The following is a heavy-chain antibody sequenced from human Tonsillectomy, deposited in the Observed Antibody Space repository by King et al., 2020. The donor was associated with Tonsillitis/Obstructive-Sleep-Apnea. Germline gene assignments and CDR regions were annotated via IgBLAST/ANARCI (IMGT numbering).Heavy chain of an antibody. CDR3: ARENGGNYYGSGSYYDY. D-gene: IGHD3-10*01. CDR2: IWYDGSNK. CDR1: GFTFSSYG. J-gene: IGHJ4*02. Sequence: QVQLVESGGGGVQPGRSLRLSCAASGFTFSSYGMHWVRQAPGKGLEWVAVIWYDGSNKYYVDSVKGRFTISRDNSKNTLYLQMNSLRAEDTAVYYCARENGGNYYGSGSYYDYWGQGTLVTVSS. V-gene: IGHV3-33*01.